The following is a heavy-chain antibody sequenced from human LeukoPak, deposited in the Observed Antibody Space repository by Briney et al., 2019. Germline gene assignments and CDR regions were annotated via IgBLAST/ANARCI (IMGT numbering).Heavy chain of an antibody. CDR2: ISGNSRFR. Sequence: PGRSLRLSCAASGFTFSDYYINWIRQAPGKGLEWLSYISGNSRFREYADSVKGRFTISRDNAQNLLYLQMNNLRAEDTAVYYCARDLNTGMDVWGRGTTVTVSS. CDR3: ARDLNTGMDV. V-gene: IGHV3-11*05. J-gene: IGHJ6*02. CDR1: GFTFSDYY. D-gene: IGHD2/OR15-2a*01.